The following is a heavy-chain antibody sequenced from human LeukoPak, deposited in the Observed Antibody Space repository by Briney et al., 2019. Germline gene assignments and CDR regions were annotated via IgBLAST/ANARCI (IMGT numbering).Heavy chain of an antibody. Sequence: GGSLRLSCAASGLTFSSYGMSWVRQAPGKGLEWVSAISGSGGSTYYADSVKGRFTISRDNSKNTLYLQMNSLRAEDTAVYYCAKEMVVVAENYYYYMDVWGKGTTVTISS. CDR1: GLTFSSYG. CDR3: AKEMVVVAENYYYYMDV. CDR2: ISGSGGST. J-gene: IGHJ6*03. D-gene: IGHD2-15*01. V-gene: IGHV3-23*01.